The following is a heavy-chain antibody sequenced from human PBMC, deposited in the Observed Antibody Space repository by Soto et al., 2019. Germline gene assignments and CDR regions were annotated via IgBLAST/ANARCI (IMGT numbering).Heavy chain of an antibody. V-gene: IGHV6-1*01. CDR3: ARGDSGYDYYYYYMDV. Sequence: PSQTLSLTCAISGDSVCSNSGAWNWIRQSPSRGLEWLGRTYYRSKWYNDYAVSVKSRITINPDTSKNQFSLQLNSVTPEDTAVYYCARGDSGYDYYYYYMDVWGKGTTVTVSS. CDR1: GDSVCSNSGA. J-gene: IGHJ6*03. D-gene: IGHD5-12*01. CDR2: TYYRSKWYN.